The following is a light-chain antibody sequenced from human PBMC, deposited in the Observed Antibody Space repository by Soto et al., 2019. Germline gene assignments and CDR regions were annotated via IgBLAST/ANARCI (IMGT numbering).Light chain of an antibody. CDR3: STYTTTTRL. Sequence: QSALTQPASVSGSPGQSITISCTGTSSDIGSNNYVSWFQQRPGKAPTLIIYEVSNRPSGVSTPFSGSKSGNTASLTIPGLLPEDEAEYYCSTYTTTTRLFGGGTKLTVL. CDR1: SSDIGSNNY. J-gene: IGLJ2*01. V-gene: IGLV2-14*01. CDR2: EVS.